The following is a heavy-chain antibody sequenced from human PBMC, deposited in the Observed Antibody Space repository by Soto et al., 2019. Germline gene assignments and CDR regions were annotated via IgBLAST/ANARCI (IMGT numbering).Heavy chain of an antibody. CDR2: IIPIFGTA. V-gene: IGHV1-69*01. J-gene: IGHJ4*02. Sequence: QVQLVQSGAEVKKPGSSVKVSCKASEGTFSSYAISWLRKAPGQGLEWMGGIIPIFGTANYAQKFQGRVTITADESTSTAYMELSSLRSEDTAVYYCASRDGDYILFTSGFDYWGQGTLVTVSS. CDR3: ASRDGDYILFTSGFDY. CDR1: EGTFSSYA. D-gene: IGHD4-17*01.